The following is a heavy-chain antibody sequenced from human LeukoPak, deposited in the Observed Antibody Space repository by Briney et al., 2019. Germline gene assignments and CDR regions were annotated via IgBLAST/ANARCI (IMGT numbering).Heavy chain of an antibody. CDR3: ARLGYCSGGSCYSGYYYYGMDV. V-gene: IGHV1-69*13. D-gene: IGHD2-15*01. CDR2: IIPIFGTA. Sequence: SVKVSCKASGGTFSSYAISWVRQAPGQGLEWMGGIIPIFGTANYAQKFQGRVTITADESTSTAYMELSSLRSEDTAVYYCARLGYCSGGSCYSGYYYYGMDVWGQGTTVTVS. J-gene: IGHJ6*02. CDR1: GGTFSSYA.